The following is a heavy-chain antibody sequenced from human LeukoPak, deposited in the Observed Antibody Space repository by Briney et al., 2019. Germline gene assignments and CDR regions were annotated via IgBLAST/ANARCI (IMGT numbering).Heavy chain of an antibody. V-gene: IGHV1-3*01. CDR1: GYTFTSYA. Sequence: GASVKVSRKASGYTFTSYAMHWVRQAPGQRLEWMGWINAGNGNTKYSQKFQGRVTITRDTSASTAYMELSSLRSEDTAVYYCAAPGYCSSTSCYQSYYGMDVWGQGTTVTVSS. CDR2: INAGNGNT. CDR3: AAPGYCSSTSCYQSYYGMDV. J-gene: IGHJ6*02. D-gene: IGHD2-2*01.